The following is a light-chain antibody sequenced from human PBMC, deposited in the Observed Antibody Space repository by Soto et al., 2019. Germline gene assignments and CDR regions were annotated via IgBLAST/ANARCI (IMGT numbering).Light chain of an antibody. Sequence: DIQMTQSPSTLSASVGGRVTITCRASQSISSWLAWYQQKPGKAPNLLIYKASSLESGVPSRFSGSGSGTEFTLTLSSLQPDDFATYYCQQYNSYPTFGGGTKVEIK. V-gene: IGKV1-5*03. J-gene: IGKJ4*01. CDR1: QSISSW. CDR2: KAS. CDR3: QQYNSYPT.